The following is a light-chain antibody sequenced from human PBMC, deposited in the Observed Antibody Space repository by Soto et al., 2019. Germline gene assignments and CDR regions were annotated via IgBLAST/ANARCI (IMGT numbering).Light chain of an antibody. CDR3: QQYNNWPLYS. V-gene: IGKV3-15*01. CDR2: DAS. J-gene: IGKJ2*03. CDR1: QSVSNN. Sequence: EIVMTQSPATLSVSPGVRATLSCRASQSVSNNLAWYQQKPGQAPRLLMYDASTRSTGIPARFSGTGSGMEFTLTISSLQSEDFAVYYCQQYNNWPLYSVGQGTRLEIK.